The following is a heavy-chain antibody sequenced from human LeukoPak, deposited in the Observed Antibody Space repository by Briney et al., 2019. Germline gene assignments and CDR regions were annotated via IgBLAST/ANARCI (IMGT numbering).Heavy chain of an antibody. V-gene: IGHV1-2*06. CDR3: ASTPGGWYYDIWYDY. J-gene: IGHJ4*02. CDR2: INPNSGGT. CDR1: GYTFTGYY. Sequence: ASVKVSCKASGYTFTGYYMHWVRQAPGQGLEWMGRINPNSGGTNYAQKFQGRVTMTRDTSISTAYMELSRLRFDDTAVYYCASTPGGWYYDIWYDYWGQGTLVTVSS. D-gene: IGHD3-9*01.